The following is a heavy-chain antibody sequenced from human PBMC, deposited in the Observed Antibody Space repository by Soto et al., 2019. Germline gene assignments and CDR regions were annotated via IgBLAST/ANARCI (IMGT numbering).Heavy chain of an antibody. Sequence: GGSLRLSCAASGFTFSDYYMSWIRQAPGKGLEWVSYISSSGSTIYYADSVKGRFTISRDNAKNSLYLQMNSLRAEDTAVYYSASLPDTAMDHDSFDIWGKGTMVTVS. CDR2: ISSSGSTI. D-gene: IGHD5-18*01. CDR1: GFTFSDYY. J-gene: IGHJ3*02. V-gene: IGHV3-11*01. CDR3: ASLPDTAMDHDSFDI.